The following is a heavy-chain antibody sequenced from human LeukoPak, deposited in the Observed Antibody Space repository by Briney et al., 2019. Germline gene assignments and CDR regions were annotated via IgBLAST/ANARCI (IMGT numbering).Heavy chain of an antibody. CDR3: ARVSSGFVVAATGWFDY. CDR1: GGSISSYY. Sequence: SETLSLTCTVSGGSISSYYWSWIRQPPGKGLEWIGYIYYSGSTNYNPSIKSRVTISVDTSKNQFSLKLSSVTAADTAVYCCARVSSGFVVAATGWFDYWGQGTLVTVSS. J-gene: IGHJ4*02. CDR2: IYYSGST. V-gene: IGHV4-59*01. D-gene: IGHD2-15*01.